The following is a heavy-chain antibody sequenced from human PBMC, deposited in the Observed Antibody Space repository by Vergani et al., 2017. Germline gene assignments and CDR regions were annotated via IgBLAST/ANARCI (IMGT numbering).Heavy chain of an antibody. Sequence: QVQLQQWGAGLLKPSETLSLTCAVYGGSFSGYYWSWIRQPPGKGLEWIGEINHSGSTNYNPSLKSRVTISVDTSKNQFSLKLSSVTAADTAVYYCARVCSSTSCYGVRAFDIWGLGTMVTVSS. CDR3: ARVCSSTSCYGVRAFDI. CDR1: GGSFSGYY. D-gene: IGHD2-2*01. J-gene: IGHJ3*02. V-gene: IGHV4-34*01. CDR2: INHSGST.